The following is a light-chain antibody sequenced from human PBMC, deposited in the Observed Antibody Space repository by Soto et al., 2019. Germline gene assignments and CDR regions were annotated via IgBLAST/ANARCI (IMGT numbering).Light chain of an antibody. CDR1: QSVSTN. CDR2: GAS. V-gene: IGKV3-15*01. Sequence: VMTQSPAILSLSPGERATLSCRASQSVSTNVAWYQQIPGQTPRLLIYGASTRATGIPVRFSGSGSGTEFNLTISRLQSEDFAVYYCHQYDGGPYTFGQGTKVDIK. CDR3: HQYDGGPYT. J-gene: IGKJ2*01.